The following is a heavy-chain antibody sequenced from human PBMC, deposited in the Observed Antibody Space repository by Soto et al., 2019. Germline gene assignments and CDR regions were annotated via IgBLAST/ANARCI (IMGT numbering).Heavy chain of an antibody. D-gene: IGHD3-16*01. CDR3: AKGREIMSTFGGDDY. CDR2: ISGSGGST. V-gene: IGHV3-23*01. J-gene: IGHJ4*02. CDR1: GFTFSSYA. Sequence: EVQLLESGGGLVQPGGALRLSCAASGFTFSSYAMSWVRQAPGKGLEWVSDISGSGGSTYYADSVKGRFTISRDNSKHTLSLHRNSLRAEDTAVYYCAKGREIMSTFGGDDYWGQGTLVTVSS.